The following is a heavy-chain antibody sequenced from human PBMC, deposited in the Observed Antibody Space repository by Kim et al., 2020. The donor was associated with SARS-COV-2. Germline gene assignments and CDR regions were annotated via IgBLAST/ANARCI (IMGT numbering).Heavy chain of an antibody. CDR3: SRHTPGGYNLYYFDS. V-gene: IGHV4-39*01. Sequence: SETLSLTCSVSGASINIGPYSWGWIRQPPGKGLEWIGSLLHSGTTYYNASLKSRVSISADASKNQFSLTLNSVTAADTAVYYCSRHTPGGYNLYYFDSWGAGTLVIVSS. CDR1: GASINIGPYS. CDR2: LLHSGTT. J-gene: IGHJ4*02. D-gene: IGHD1-26*01.